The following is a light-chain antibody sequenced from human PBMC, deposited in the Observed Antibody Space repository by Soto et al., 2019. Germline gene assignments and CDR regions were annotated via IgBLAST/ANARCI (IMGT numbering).Light chain of an antibody. J-gene: IGLJ2*01. CDR1: TGAVTSGHY. CDR2: DTS. V-gene: IGLV7-46*01. CDR3: LLHYSDSLA. Sequence: QAVVTQESSLTVSAGRTVTLTCGSSTGAVTSGHYPYWFQQKPGQAPRTLIYDTSNKHSWTPARFSGSLLGGKAALTLSGAQPEDEADYYCLLHYSDSLAFGGGTKLTV.